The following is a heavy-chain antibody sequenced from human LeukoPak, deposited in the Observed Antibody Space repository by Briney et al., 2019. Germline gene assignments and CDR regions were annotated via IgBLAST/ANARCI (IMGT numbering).Heavy chain of an antibody. D-gene: IGHD3-10*01. CDR2: ISAYNGNT. CDR1: GYTFTSYD. J-gene: IGHJ4*02. V-gene: IGHV1-18*01. Sequence: ASVKVSCKASGYTFTSYDINWVRQATGQGLEWMGWISAYNGNTNYAQKLQGRVTMTTDTSTSTAYMELRSLRAEDTAVYYCARGNPRDPRVRGVKGVFDYWGQGTLVTVSS. CDR3: ARGNPRDPRVRGVKGVFDY.